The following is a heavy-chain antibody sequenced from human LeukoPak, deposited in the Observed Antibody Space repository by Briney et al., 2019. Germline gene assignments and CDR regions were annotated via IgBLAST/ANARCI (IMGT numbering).Heavy chain of an antibody. J-gene: IGHJ4*02. CDR2: INHSGST. CDR1: GGSFSGYY. Sequence: PSETLSLTCAVYGGSFSGYYWSWIRQPPGKGLEWIGEINHSGSTNYNPSLESRVTISVDTSKNQFSLKLSSVTAADTAVYYCARTSGVDYCSSTSCYYDYWGQGTLVTVSS. CDR3: ARTSGVDYCSSTSCYYDY. V-gene: IGHV4-34*01. D-gene: IGHD2-2*01.